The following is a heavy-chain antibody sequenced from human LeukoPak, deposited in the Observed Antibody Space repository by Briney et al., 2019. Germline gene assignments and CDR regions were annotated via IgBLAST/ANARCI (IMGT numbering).Heavy chain of an antibody. V-gene: IGHV3-43*02. CDR1: GFTFDDYA. CDR3: AQRGSRDGYNLVDY. CDR2: ISGDGGST. J-gene: IGHJ4*02. Sequence: GGSLRLSCTASGFTFDDYAMHGVRQAPGKGLEWVSLISGDGGSTYYADSVKGRFTISRDNSKNSLYLQMNSLRTEDTALYYCAQRGSRDGYNLVDYWGQGTLVTVSS. D-gene: IGHD5-24*01.